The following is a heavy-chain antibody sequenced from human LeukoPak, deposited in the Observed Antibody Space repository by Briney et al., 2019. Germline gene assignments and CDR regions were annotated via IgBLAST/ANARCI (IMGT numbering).Heavy chain of an antibody. J-gene: IGHJ4*02. CDR1: GYSFTSYW. CDR2: IYPGDSDT. CDR3: ARRDCSSTSCYGGIDY. D-gene: IGHD2-2*01. V-gene: IGHV5-51*01. Sequence: GESLKISCKGSGYSFTSYWIGWVRQMPGKGLEWMGIIYPGDSDTRYSPSFQGQVTISADKSISTAYLQWSSLKASDTVMYYCARRDCSSTSCYGGIDYWGQGTLVTVSS.